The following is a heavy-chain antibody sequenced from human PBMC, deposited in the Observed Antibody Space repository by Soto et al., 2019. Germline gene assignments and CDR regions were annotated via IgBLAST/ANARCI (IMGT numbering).Heavy chain of an antibody. D-gene: IGHD3-10*01. CDR3: ARARLSNGDPNIYFCYGLDV. CDR2: IIPLFRKT. V-gene: IGHV1-69*01. J-gene: IGHJ6*02. Sequence: QVQLVQSGAEVKRPGSSVKVSCKASGDMFRNSAFTWVRQAPGQGLAWMGVIIPLFRKTNVAQNFQGRVTFTADASTSSLYMEASSLTSEDTAVYYCARARLSNGDPNIYFCYGLDVWGQGTTITVSS. CDR1: GDMFRNSA.